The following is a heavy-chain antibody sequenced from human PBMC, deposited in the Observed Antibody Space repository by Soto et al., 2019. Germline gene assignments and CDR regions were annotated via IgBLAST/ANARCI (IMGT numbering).Heavy chain of an antibody. CDR1: GYTFTSYA. V-gene: IGHV1-3*01. CDR2: INAGNGNT. J-gene: IGHJ4*02. CDR3: ARDQGGVLMVYAIY. Sequence: ASVKVSCKASGYTFTSYAMHWVRQAPGQRLEWMGWINAGNGNTKYSQKFQGRVTITRDTSASTAYMELSSLRSEDTAVYYCARDQGGVLMVYAIYWGQGTLVTVSS. D-gene: IGHD2-8*01.